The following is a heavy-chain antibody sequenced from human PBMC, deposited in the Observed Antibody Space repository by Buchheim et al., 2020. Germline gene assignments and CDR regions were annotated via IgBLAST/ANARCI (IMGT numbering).Heavy chain of an antibody. V-gene: IGHV3-48*02. CDR3: ARDLSGGHYYQGYYYYGMDV. CDR1: GFGFRSYS. D-gene: IGHD3-22*01. J-gene: IGHJ6*02. Sequence: EVQLVESGGGLVQPGGSLRLSCAASGFGFRSYSMTWVRQAPGKGLEWVSSISSGSSTINYADSVKGRFTISRDNAKNLVYLQMNSLRDEDTAVYYCARDLSGGHYYQGYYYYGMDVWGQGTT. CDR2: ISSGSSTI.